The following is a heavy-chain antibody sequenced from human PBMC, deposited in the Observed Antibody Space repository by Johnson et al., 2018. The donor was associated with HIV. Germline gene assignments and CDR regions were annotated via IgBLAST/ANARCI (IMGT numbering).Heavy chain of an antibody. J-gene: IGHJ3*02. CDR1: GFTFSNYG. CDR3: ARDRSDMIPTQGPEDAFDI. V-gene: IGHV3-30*03. CDR2: ISYDGDNE. D-gene: IGHD3-22*01. Sequence: QVQLVESGGGVVQPGRSLRLSCSASGFTFSNYGMQWVRQAPGKGLEWVAVISYDGDNEYYADSVKGRFTISRDNSKNTLYLQMNSLRAEDTAVYYGARDRSDMIPTQGPEDAFDIWGQGTLVTVSS.